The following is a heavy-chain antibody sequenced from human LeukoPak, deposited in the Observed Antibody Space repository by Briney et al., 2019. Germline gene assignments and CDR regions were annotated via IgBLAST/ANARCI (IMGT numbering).Heavy chain of an antibody. CDR2: IYYSGST. V-gene: IGHV4-59*01. J-gene: IGHJ4*02. D-gene: IGHD5-18*01. Sequence: SETLSLTCTVSGGSISGYYWTWIRQPPGKGLEWIAYIYYSGSTNYNPSLKSRVAISVDTSKNQFSLKLSSVTAADTAVYYCARVRYSYGYFYFDYWGQGTLVTVSS. CDR1: GGSISGYY. CDR3: ARVRYSYGYFYFDY.